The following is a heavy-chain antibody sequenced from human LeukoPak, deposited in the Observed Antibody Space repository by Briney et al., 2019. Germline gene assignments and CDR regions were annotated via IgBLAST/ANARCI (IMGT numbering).Heavy chain of an antibody. J-gene: IGHJ4*02. CDR2: IYYSGRN. V-gene: IGHV4-31*03. D-gene: IGHD2-21*02. CDR3: ARVKRGYALLMGGYYFDY. CDR1: GDSISSGGDY. Sequence: SQTLSLTCTVSGDSISSGGDYWSWIRQHPGKGLQLIGYIYYSGRNYYNPSLKSRVTISVDTSKNQSYLKLSPVTAADTAVYYCARVKRGYALLMGGYYFDYWGQGTLVTVSS.